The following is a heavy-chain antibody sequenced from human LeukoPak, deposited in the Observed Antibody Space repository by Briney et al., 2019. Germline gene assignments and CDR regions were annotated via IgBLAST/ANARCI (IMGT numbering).Heavy chain of an antibody. D-gene: IGHD6-13*01. CDR3: ARAYSSSVGFYYYYYMDV. CDR1: GGSFSGYY. CDR2: INHSGST. V-gene: IGHV4-34*01. Sequence: SETLSLTCAVYGGSFSGYYWSWIRQPPGKGLEWIGEINHSGSTNYNPSLKSRVTISVDTSKNQFSLKLSSVTAADTAVYYCARAYSSSVGFYYYYYMDVWGKGTTVTVSS. J-gene: IGHJ6*03.